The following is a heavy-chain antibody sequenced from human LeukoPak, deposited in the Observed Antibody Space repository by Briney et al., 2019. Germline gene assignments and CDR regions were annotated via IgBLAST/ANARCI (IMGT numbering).Heavy chain of an antibody. V-gene: IGHV4-39*07. CDR3: ARASSWPYGYYYYGMDV. J-gene: IGHJ6*02. Sequence: SETLSLTCTVSGGSISSNSFYWGWLRQPPGKGLEWIGEINHSGSTNYNPSLKSRVTISVDTSKNQFSLKLSSVTAADTAVYYCARASSWPYGYYYYGMDVWGQGTTVTVSS. D-gene: IGHD6-13*01. CDR2: INHSGST. CDR1: GGSISSNSFY.